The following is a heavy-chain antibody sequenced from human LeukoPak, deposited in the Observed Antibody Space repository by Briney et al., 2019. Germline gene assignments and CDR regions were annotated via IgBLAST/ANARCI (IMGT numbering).Heavy chain of an antibody. J-gene: IGHJ6*02. CDR1: GYTFTSYY. D-gene: IGHD3-22*01. Sequence: ASVKVSCKASGYTFTSYYMHWVRQAPGQGLEWMGIINPSGGSTSYAQKFQGRVTMTRDTSTSTVYMELSSLRSEDTAVYYCARDIPKDSSGYYWVRYYGMDVWGQGTTVTVS. V-gene: IGHV1-46*01. CDR3: ARDIPKDSSGYYWVRYYGMDV. CDR2: INPSGGST.